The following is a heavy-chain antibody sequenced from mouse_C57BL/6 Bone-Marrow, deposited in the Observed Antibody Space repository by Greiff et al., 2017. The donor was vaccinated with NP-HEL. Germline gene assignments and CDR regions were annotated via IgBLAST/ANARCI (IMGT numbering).Heavy chain of an antibody. V-gene: IGHV14-4*01. J-gene: IGHJ2*01. Sequence: EVQLQQSGAELVRPGASVKLSCTASGFNIKDDYMHWVKQRPEQGLEWIGWIDPENGDTEYASKFQGKATITADTSSNTAYLQLSSLTSEDTAVYYCTTGYYGSSWDFDYWGQGTTLTVSS. CDR2: IDPENGDT. CDR3: TTGYYGSSWDFDY. CDR1: GFNIKDDY. D-gene: IGHD1-1*01.